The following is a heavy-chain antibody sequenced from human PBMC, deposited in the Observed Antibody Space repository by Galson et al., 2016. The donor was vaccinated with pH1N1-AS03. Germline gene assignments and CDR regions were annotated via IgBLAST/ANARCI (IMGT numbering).Heavy chain of an antibody. V-gene: IGHV3-7*03. Sequence: SLRLSCAASGFSFSTYWMSRVRQAPGEGPEWAANIHPDGSEKYYGDSVKGRFTISRDNAKNSLDLQMNSLRAEDTAVYYCGRELWGGCEYWGQGTLVTVSS. D-gene: IGHD3-3*01. J-gene: IGHJ4*02. CDR2: IHPDGSEK. CDR3: GRELWGGCEY. CDR1: GFSFSTYW.